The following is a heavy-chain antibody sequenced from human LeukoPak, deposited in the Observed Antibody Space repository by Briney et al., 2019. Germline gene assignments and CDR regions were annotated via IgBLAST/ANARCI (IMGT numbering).Heavy chain of an antibody. J-gene: IGHJ6*04. D-gene: IGHD2-2*02. CDR2: ISSSGSTI. V-gene: IGHV3-48*03. CDR1: GFTFSSYE. CDR3: TRGGYCSSTSCYKNGMDA. Sequence: GGSLRLSCAASGFTFSSYEMNWVRQAPGKGLEWVSYISSSGSTIYYADSVKGRFTISRDNAKNSLYLQMNSLRAEDTAVYFCTRGGYCSSTSCYKNGMDAWGKGTTVTVSS.